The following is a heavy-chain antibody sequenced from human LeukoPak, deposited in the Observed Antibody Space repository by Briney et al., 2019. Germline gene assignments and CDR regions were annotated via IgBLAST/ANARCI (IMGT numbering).Heavy chain of an antibody. D-gene: IGHD4-17*01. CDR3: ARDEATTVFDYGMDV. J-gene: IGHJ6*02. CDR1: GFTFSNYG. Sequence: GGSLRLSCAASGFTFSNYGMHWVRQAPGKGLEWVAVIWYDGSNKYYADSVKGRFTISRDNSKNTLYLQMNSLRAEDTAVYYCARDEATTVFDYGMDVWGQGTTVTVSS. V-gene: IGHV3-33*01. CDR2: IWYDGSNK.